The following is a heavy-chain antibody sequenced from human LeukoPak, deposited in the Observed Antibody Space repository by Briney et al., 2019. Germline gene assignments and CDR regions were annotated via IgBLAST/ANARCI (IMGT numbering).Heavy chain of an antibody. CDR1: GFTFSSYS. CDR2: ISSSSSYI. V-gene: IGHV3-21*01. Sequence: GGSLRLSCAASGFTFSSYSMNWVRQAPGKGLEWVSSISSSSSYIYYADSVKGRFTISRDNAKNSLYLQMNSLRAEDTAVYYCARATGWARQLVGWGQGTLVTVSS. J-gene: IGHJ4*02. D-gene: IGHD6-6*01. CDR3: ARATGWARQLVG.